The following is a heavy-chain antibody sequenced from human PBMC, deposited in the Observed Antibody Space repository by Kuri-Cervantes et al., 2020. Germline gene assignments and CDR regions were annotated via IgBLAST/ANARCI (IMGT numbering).Heavy chain of an antibody. CDR1: GGSISSGGYY. Sequence: SETLSLTCTVSGGSISSGGYYWSWIRQHPGKGLEWIGYIYNSGSTYYNPSLKTPVNISVDTSKNQFSLKLSSVTAADTALYYCARGSWKSISGAFDFWGQGTMVTVSS. D-gene: IGHD6-13*01. CDR3: ARGSWKSISGAFDF. V-gene: IGHV4-31*01. CDR2: IYNSGST. J-gene: IGHJ3*01.